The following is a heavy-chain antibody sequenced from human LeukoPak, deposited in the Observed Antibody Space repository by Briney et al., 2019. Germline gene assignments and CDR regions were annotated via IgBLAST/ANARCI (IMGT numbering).Heavy chain of an antibody. V-gene: IGHV3-30*02. CDR2: IRYDGSNK. J-gene: IGHJ6*03. D-gene: IGHD3-22*01. Sequence: GGSLRLSCAASGFTFSSYGMHWVRQAPGKGLEWVAFIRYDGSNKYYADSVKGRFTISRDNSKNTLYLQMNSLRAEDTAVYYCAKDISAGYYEAYYYSYMDVWGKGTTVTVSS. CDR1: GFTFSSYG. CDR3: AKDISAGYYEAYYYSYMDV.